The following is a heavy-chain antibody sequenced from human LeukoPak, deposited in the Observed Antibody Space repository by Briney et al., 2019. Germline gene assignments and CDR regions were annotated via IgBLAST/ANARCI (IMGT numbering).Heavy chain of an antibody. CDR1: GGSFSVYY. V-gene: IGHV4-34*01. Sequence: SETLSLTCAVYGGSFSVYYWSWIRQPPGKGLEWIGEINHSGSTNYNPSLKSRVTISVDTSKNQFSLKLSSVTAADTAVYYCARSSHCSSTSCYTGYYYYGMDVWGQGTTVTVSS. D-gene: IGHD2-2*02. J-gene: IGHJ6*02. CDR2: INHSGST. CDR3: ARSSHCSSTSCYTGYYYYGMDV.